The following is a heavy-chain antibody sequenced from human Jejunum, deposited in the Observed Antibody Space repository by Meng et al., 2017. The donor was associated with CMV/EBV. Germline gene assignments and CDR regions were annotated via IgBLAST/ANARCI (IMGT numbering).Heavy chain of an antibody. CDR2: MDSDDVT. D-gene: IGHD3-22*01. Sequence: CTVGSNYISWCRQAPGKGLEWVSVMDSDDVTHYEDSVKGQFTIYRDDSKNTVYLQMNNLRDDDTAVYYCARDRYYFDGSSYYDDYWGRGTLVTVSS. CDR3: ARDRYYFDGSSYYDDY. V-gene: IGHV3-66*02. CDR1: CTVGSNY. J-gene: IGHJ4*02.